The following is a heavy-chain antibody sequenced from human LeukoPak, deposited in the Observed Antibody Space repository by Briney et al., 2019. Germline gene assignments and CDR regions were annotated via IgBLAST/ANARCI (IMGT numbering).Heavy chain of an antibody. D-gene: IGHD6-13*01. CDR3: ARDFALGVKQQLDGYYGMDV. V-gene: IGHV3-23*01. CDR1: GFTFSSYA. Sequence: GGSLRLSCAASGFTFSSYAMSWVRQAPGKGLEWVSAISGSGGSTYYADSVKGRFTISRDNSKNTLYLQMNSLRAEDTAVYYCARDFALGVKQQLDGYYGMDVWGQGTTVTVSS. J-gene: IGHJ6*02. CDR2: ISGSGGST.